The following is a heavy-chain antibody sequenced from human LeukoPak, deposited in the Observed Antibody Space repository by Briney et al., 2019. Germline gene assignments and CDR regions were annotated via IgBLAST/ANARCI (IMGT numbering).Heavy chain of an antibody. D-gene: IGHD5-18*01. Sequence: TGGSLRLSCAASGFTFSSYAMHWVRQAPGKGLEWVAVISYDGSNNYYADSVKGRFTISRDNSKKTVYVQMNSLRAEDTAMYYCARSFYSYGYTDYWGQGTLVTVSS. CDR3: ARSFYSYGYTDY. CDR1: GFTFSSYA. V-gene: IGHV3-30-3*01. J-gene: IGHJ4*02. CDR2: ISYDGSNN.